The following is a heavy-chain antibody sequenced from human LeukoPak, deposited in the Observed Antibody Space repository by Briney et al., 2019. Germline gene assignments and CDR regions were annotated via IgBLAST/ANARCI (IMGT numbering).Heavy chain of an antibody. V-gene: IGHV3-30*02. Sequence: GGSLRLSCAASGFTFSTYGMHWVRQAPGKGLEWVAFIRYDGSNKYYADSVKGRFTISRDNSKNTLYLQMNSLRAEDTAVYYCARDPYSGSYGNYYYYYMDVWGKGTTVTISS. CDR2: IRYDGSNK. CDR3: ARDPYSGSYGNYYYYYMDV. J-gene: IGHJ6*03. D-gene: IGHD1-26*01. CDR1: GFTFSTYG.